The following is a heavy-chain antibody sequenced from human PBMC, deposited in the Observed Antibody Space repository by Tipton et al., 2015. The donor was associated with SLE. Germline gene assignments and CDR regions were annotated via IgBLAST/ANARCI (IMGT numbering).Heavy chain of an antibody. Sequence: LRLSCAVYGGSFSGYYWSWIRQPPGKGLEWIGEINHSGSTNHNPSLKSRVTISVDTSKNQFSLKLSSVTAADTAVYYCAVRGGAHDAYWFDPWGQGTLVTVSS. CDR3: AVRGGAHDAYWFDP. V-gene: IGHV4-34*01. CDR1: GGSFSGYY. CDR2: INHSGST. D-gene: IGHD1-1*01. J-gene: IGHJ5*02.